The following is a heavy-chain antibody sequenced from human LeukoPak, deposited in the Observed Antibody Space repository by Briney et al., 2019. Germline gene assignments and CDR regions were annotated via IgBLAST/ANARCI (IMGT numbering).Heavy chain of an antibody. D-gene: IGHD1-26*01. Sequence: SETLSLTCTVSGGSISSSSYYWGWIRQPPGKGLEWIGSIYYSGSTYYNPSLKSRVTVSVDTSKNQFSLKVSSVTAADTAVYYCARDLRIVGATMIDYWGQGTLVTVSS. J-gene: IGHJ4*02. CDR1: GGSISSSSYY. CDR3: ARDLRIVGATMIDY. V-gene: IGHV4-39*07. CDR2: IYYSGST.